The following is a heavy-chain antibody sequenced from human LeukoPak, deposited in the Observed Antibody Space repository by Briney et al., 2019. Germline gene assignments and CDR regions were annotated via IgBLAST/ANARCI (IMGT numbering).Heavy chain of an antibody. V-gene: IGHV3-43*02. CDR3: TKETDYGDDVSYFDY. Sequence: GGSLRLSCTASGFTFTDYALHWVRDPPGKSLEWVSLISGDGHDTYFRASVKGRFTISRDNSRKSLYLQMNSLRTEDTAFYYCTKETDYGDDVSYFDYWGQGTLVTVSS. J-gene: IGHJ4*02. CDR1: GFTFTDYA. D-gene: IGHD4-17*01. CDR2: ISGDGHDT.